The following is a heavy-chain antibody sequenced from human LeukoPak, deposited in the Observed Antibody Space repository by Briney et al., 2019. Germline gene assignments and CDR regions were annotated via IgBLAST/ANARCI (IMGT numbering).Heavy chain of an antibody. V-gene: IGHV3-74*01. D-gene: IGHD2-21*01. Sequence: ASETLSLTCAVYGGSFSGYYWSWIRQPPGKGLVWVSRINGDGSSTRYADSAKGRFTISRDNAKNTLYLQMNSLRAEDTAMYYCARNLGSDSSWGQGTLVTVSS. J-gene: IGHJ5*02. CDR3: ARNLGSDSS. CDR2: INGDGSST. CDR1: GGSFSGYY.